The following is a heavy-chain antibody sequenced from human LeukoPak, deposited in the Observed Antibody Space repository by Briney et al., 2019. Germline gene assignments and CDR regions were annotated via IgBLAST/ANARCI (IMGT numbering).Heavy chain of an antibody. CDR2: IYYSGST. D-gene: IGHD2-2*01. CDR1: GGSISSSSYY. Sequence: PSETLSLTCTVSGGSISSSSYYWGWIRQPPGKGLEWIGSIYYSGSTYYNPSLKSRVTISVDTSKNQFSLKLSSVTAADTAVYYCASATPCSSTSCPYYYYYYGMDVWGQGTTATVSS. J-gene: IGHJ6*02. CDR3: ASATPCSSTSCPYYYYYYGMDV. V-gene: IGHV4-39*01.